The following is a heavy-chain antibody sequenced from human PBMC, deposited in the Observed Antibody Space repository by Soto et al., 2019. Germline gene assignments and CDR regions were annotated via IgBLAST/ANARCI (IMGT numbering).Heavy chain of an antibody. CDR3: ARGGDYGLS. CDR1: GFTFSSYD. D-gene: IGHD4-17*01. CDR2: IYSGGST. J-gene: IGHJ4*02. V-gene: IGHV3-66*01. Sequence: EVQLVESGGGLVQPGGSLRLSCAASGFTFSSYDMHWVRQGPGKRLEWVSVIYSGGSTYYADSVKGRFTISRDISKNTLYLQMNSLRAEDTAVYYCARGGDYGLSWGQGTLVTVSS.